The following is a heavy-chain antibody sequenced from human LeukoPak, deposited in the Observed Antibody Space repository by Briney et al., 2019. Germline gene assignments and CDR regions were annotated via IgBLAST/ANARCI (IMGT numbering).Heavy chain of an antibody. J-gene: IGHJ4*02. Sequence: SETLSLTCTVSGGSISSSSYYWGWIRQPPGKGLEWIGTIYYSGNTYYNPSLRTRVTISVDTSKKQFSLKLSSVTAADTAVYYCARHLFGSGYYPDYWGQGTLVTVSS. CDR3: ARHLFGSGYYPDY. D-gene: IGHD3-22*01. CDR1: GGSISSSSYY. V-gene: IGHV4-39*01. CDR2: IYYSGNT.